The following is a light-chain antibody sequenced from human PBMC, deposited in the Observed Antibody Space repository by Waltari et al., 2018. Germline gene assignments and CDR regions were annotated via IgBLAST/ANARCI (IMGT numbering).Light chain of an antibody. CDR1: QGISSY. Sequence: IQLTQSPSSLSASVGDRVTITCRASQGISSYLAWYQQQPGKAPKLLLYAASTLQSGVPSRFSGSGSGTDFTLTISSLQPEDFATYYCQQLNRYPLTFGGGTKVEIK. J-gene: IGKJ4*01. V-gene: IGKV1-9*01. CDR3: QQLNRYPLT. CDR2: AAS.